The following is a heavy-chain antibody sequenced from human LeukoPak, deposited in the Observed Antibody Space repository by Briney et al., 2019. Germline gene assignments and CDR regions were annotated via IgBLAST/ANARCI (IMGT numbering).Heavy chain of an antibody. CDR1: GDSISSGDYY. CDR2: ISSSGST. J-gene: IGHJ3*02. Sequence: SETLSLTCTVSGDSISSGDYYWSWIRQPAGRVLEWIGRISSSGSTNYNPSLKSRVTISVDTSKNQFSLKLSSVTAADTAVYFCARGPYSYDSSGAFDIWGQGTVVTVSS. CDR3: ARGPYSYDSSGAFDI. D-gene: IGHD3-22*01. V-gene: IGHV4-61*02.